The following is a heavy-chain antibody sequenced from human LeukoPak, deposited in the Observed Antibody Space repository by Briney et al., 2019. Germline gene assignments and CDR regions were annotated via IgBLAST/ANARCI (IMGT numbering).Heavy chain of an antibody. CDR1: GFTFSDFA. D-gene: IGHD5-24*01. Sequence: GGSLRLSCAASGFTFSDFAMAWVSQAPGKGLEWVSTVSNSGGSRYHADSVKGRLTISRDNSQNTLFLQMNSLRGEDTAVYYCAKDGLSGYNFEYWGQGTLVSVSS. CDR2: VSNSGGSR. J-gene: IGHJ4*02. V-gene: IGHV3-23*01. CDR3: AKDGLSGYNFEY.